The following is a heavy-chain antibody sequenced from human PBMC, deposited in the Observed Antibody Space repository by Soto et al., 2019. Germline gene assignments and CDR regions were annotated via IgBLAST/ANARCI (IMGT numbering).Heavy chain of an antibody. D-gene: IGHD6-19*01. V-gene: IGHV5-51*01. CDR2: IYPGDSDT. Sequence: PGESLKISCKGSGYSFTSYWIGWVRQMPGKGLEWMGIIYPGDSDTRYSPSFQGQVTISADKSISTAYLQWSSLKASDTAMYYWARHRHSSGWYNYYGMDVWGQGTTVTVSS. CDR3: ARHRHSSGWYNYYGMDV. J-gene: IGHJ6*02. CDR1: GYSFTSYW.